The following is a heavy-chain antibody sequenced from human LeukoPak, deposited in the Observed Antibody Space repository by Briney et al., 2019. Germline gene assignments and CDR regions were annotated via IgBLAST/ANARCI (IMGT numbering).Heavy chain of an antibody. CDR2: ISSSGSTI. Sequence: GGSLRLSCAASGFTFSDYYMSWNRQAPGKGLEWVSYISSSGSTIYYADSVKGRFTISRENAKNSLYLQMNSLRAEDTAVYYCARETVVAATPYYYYYYMDVWGKGTTVTVSS. D-gene: IGHD2-15*01. V-gene: IGHV3-11*04. J-gene: IGHJ6*03. CDR3: ARETVVAATPYYYYYYMDV. CDR1: GFTFSDYY.